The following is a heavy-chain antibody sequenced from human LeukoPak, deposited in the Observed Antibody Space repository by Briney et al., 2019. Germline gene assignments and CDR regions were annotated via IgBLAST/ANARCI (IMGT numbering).Heavy chain of an antibody. CDR2: INPDGTST. J-gene: IGHJ5*02. CDR1: GFTFSSQW. V-gene: IGHV3-74*03. D-gene: IGHD4-17*01. Sequence: GGSLRLSCAASGFTFSSQWMHWVRQAPGKGLMWVSRINPDGTSTTYADSVKGRFTISRDNAKNTVYLQMNSLRGEDTAVYYCARDYGDYVWFDPWGQGTLVTVSS. CDR3: ARDYGDYVWFDP.